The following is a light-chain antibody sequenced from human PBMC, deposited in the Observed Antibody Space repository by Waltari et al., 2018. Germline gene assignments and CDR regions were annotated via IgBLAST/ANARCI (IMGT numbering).Light chain of an antibody. CDR2: EVT. CDR3: SSYVASKVV. CDR1: SSDVGCYGY. Sequence: SALPQPTSASDSRGQSVTLSCSGTSSDVGCYGYVSWYQQHPGKAPKLLIYEVTNRPSGVSDRFSGSKSGNTASLTVSALRSEDEAVYYCSSYVASKVVFGGGTRLTVL. V-gene: IGLV2-8*01. J-gene: IGLJ2*01.